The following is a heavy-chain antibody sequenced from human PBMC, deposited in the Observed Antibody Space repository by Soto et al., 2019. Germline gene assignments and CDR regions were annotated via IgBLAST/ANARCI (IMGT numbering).Heavy chain of an antibody. CDR3: ARHDYYHRTFDI. CDR1: GGSVGTGAYY. J-gene: IGHJ3*02. Sequence: PSETLSLTCRVSGGSVGTGAYYWSWIRQPPGKGLEWIGYTLYSGSPNYNPSLQSLQSRVTISVDTSRNQFSLRLTSVTAADTAVYCCARHDYYHRTFDIWGQGTLVTVSS. V-gene: IGHV4-61*08. D-gene: IGHD3-9*01. CDR2: TLYSGSP.